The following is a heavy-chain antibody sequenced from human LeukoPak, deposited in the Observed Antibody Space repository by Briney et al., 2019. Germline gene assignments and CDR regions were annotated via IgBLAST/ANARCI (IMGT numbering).Heavy chain of an antibody. CDR2: IYSGGST. D-gene: IGHD3-22*01. J-gene: IGHJ4*02. CDR1: GLTVSSNS. V-gene: IGHV3-53*01. Sequence: GVLRLSCAASGLTVSSNSMSWVRQAPGKGLEWVSFIYSGGSTYYADSVKGRFTISRDNSKNTLYLQMNSLRAEDTAVYYCAKGEWNYYDSSGYQQSRVRWADYWGQGTLVTVSS. CDR3: AKGEWNYYDSSGYQQSRVRWADY.